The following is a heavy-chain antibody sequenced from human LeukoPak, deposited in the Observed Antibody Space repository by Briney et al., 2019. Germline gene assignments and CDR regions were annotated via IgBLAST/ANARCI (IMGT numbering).Heavy chain of an antibody. CDR1: GGNISSGGYY. D-gene: IGHD3-10*01. CDR3: ARVDLNMVRGVQD. Sequence: PSQTLSLTCTVSGGNISSGGYYWSWIRQHPGKGLEWIGYISYNGNTYYNPSLKTRLTISVDTSQNQFCLNVSSVTAADTAVYYGARVDLNMVRGVQDWGQGTLVTVS. J-gene: IGHJ4*02. CDR2: ISYNGNT. V-gene: IGHV4-31*03.